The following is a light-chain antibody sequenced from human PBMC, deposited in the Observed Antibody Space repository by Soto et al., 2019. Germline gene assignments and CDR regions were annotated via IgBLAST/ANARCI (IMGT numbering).Light chain of an antibody. J-gene: IGKJ4*01. Sequence: DIQMTQSPSSLSASVGDRVTITCRASQGISNYLAWYQQKPGKVPKLLIYAASTLQSGVPSRFGGSGSGTDFTLTISRLRPEDVETYYCEKYNSDPLNLGGGNKVEIK. CDR3: EKYNSDPLN. V-gene: IGKV1-27*01. CDR1: QGISNY. CDR2: AAS.